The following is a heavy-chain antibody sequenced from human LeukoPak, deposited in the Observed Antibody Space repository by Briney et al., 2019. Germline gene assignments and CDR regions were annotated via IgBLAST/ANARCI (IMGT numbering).Heavy chain of an antibody. CDR1: GITLSNYG. CDR2: ISGSACGT. V-gene: IGHV3-23*01. CDR3: AKRGIVIRAVIIVGFHKEAYYFDD. J-gene: IGHJ4*02. Sequence: PGGSLRLSCAVSGITLSNYGMSGVRQAPGKGLEWVAGISGSACGTIYAASVNGRFTISRDNPKNTLYLQMNSLRAEDTAVYFCAKRGIVIRAVIIVGFHKEAYYFDDWGQGALVTVSS. D-gene: IGHD3-10*01.